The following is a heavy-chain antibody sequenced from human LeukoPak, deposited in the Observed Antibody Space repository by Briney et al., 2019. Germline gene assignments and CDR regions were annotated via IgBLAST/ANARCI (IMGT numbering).Heavy chain of an antibody. V-gene: IGHV4-34*01. CDR2: INHSGST. Sequence: SETLSLTCAVYGGSFSGYYWSWIRQPPGKGLEWIGEINHSGSTYYNPSLKSRVTISVDTSKNQFSLKLSSVTAADTAVYYCARDLSDDYVWGSYRYTDYWGQGTLVTVSS. D-gene: IGHD3-16*02. CDR1: GGSFSGYY. CDR3: ARDLSDDYVWGSYRYTDY. J-gene: IGHJ4*02.